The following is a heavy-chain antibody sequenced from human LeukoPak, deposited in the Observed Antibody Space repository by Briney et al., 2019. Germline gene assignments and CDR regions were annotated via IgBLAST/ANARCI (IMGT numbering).Heavy chain of an antibody. CDR1: GGSFSGYY. V-gene: IGHV4-34*01. J-gene: IGHJ6*03. D-gene: IGHD3-9*01. CDR3: ARSLNYDILSYYYMDV. CDR2: INHSGST. Sequence: SETLSLTCAVYGGSFSGYYWSWIRQPPGKGLEWIGEINHSGSTNYNPSLKSRVTISVDTSKNQFSLKLSSVTAADTAVYYCARSLNYDILSYYYMDVWGKGTTVTISS.